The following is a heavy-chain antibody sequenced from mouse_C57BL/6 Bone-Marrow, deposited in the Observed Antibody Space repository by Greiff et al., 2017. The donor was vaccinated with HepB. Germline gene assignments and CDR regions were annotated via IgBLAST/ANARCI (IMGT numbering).Heavy chain of an antibody. CDR2: INPNNGGT. Sequence: VQLQQSGPELVKPGASVKISCKASGYTFTDYYMNWVKQSNGKSLEWIGDINPNNGGTSYNQKFKGKATLTVDKYSSTAYMELRSLTSEDSAFYYCARRIYYSYYYAIDYWGQGTSVTVSS. D-gene: IGHD2-12*01. CDR3: ARRIYYSYYYAIDY. CDR1: GYTFTDYY. J-gene: IGHJ4*01. V-gene: IGHV1-26*01.